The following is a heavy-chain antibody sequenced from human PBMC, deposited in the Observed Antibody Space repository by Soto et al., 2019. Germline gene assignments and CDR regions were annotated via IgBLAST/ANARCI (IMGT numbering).Heavy chain of an antibody. CDR1: GFTFSSYW. V-gene: IGHV3-7*01. CDR2: IKQDGSEK. CDR3: ARDGIVLVPDLDY. J-gene: IGHJ4*02. Sequence: GGSLRLSCAASGFTFSSYWMSWVRQAPGKGLEWVANIKQDGSEKYYVDSVKGRFTISRDNAKNSLYLQMNSLRAEDTAVYYCARDGIVLVPDLDYWGQGTLVTVSS. D-gene: IGHD2-2*01.